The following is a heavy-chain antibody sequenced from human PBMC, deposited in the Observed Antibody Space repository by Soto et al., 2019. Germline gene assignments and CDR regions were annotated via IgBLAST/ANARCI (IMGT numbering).Heavy chain of an antibody. J-gene: IGHJ5*02. D-gene: IGHD3-22*01. Sequence: QVQLVQSGAEVKKPGASVKVSCKASGYTFTSYGISWVRQAPGQGLEWMGWISAYNGNTNYAQKLQGRVTMTTDTXXTTAYMELRSLRSDATAVYYCARVKGSGYHNWFDPWGQGTLVTVSS. V-gene: IGHV1-18*01. CDR1: GYTFTSYG. CDR3: ARVKGSGYHNWFDP. CDR2: ISAYNGNT.